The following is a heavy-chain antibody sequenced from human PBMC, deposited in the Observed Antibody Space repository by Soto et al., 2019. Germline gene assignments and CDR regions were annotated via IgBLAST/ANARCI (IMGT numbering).Heavy chain of an antibody. J-gene: IGHJ4*02. V-gene: IGHV3-11*03. CDR3: GIWRRDSSVWFIDI. CDR1: GFPFSDYY. CDR2: ISSSSSCT. Sequence: GGSLRLSCAAPGFPFSDYYMSWIRQAPGKGLEWVSYISSSSSCTNYADSVKGRFTISRDHAKNSLYLQMNSPRAEDTAVYYFGIWRRDSSVWFIDIWGQVSLVPVSS. D-gene: IGHD6-19*01.